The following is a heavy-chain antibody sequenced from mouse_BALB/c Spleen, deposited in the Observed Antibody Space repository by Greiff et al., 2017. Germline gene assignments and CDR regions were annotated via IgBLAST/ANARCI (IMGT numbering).Heavy chain of an antibody. CDR2: ISYSGST. D-gene: IGHD1-1*01. J-gene: IGHJ4*01. Sequence: DVKLQESGPGLVKPSQSLSLTCTVTGYSITSDYAWNWIRQFPGNKLEWMGYISYSGSTSYNPSLKSRISITRDTSKNQFFLQLNSVTTEDTATYYCASAVVATYYYAMDYWGQGTSVTVSS. CDR1: GYSITSDYA. V-gene: IGHV3-2*02. CDR3: ASAVVATYYYAMDY.